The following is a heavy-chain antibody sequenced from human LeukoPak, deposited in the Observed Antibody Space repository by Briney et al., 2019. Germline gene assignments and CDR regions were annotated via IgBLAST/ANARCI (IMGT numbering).Heavy chain of an antibody. Sequence: GGSLRLSCAASGFTFSSYEMNWVRQAPGKGLEWVSYISSSGSTIYYADSVKGRFTISRDNAKNSLYLQMNSLRAEDTAVHYCAREEYSYGSENFDYWGQGTLVTVSS. J-gene: IGHJ4*02. CDR2: ISSSGSTI. CDR3: AREEYSYGSENFDY. V-gene: IGHV3-48*03. CDR1: GFTFSSYE. D-gene: IGHD5-18*01.